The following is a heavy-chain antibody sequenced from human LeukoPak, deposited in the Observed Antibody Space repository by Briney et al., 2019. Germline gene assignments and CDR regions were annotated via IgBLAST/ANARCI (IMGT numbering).Heavy chain of an antibody. Sequence: ASVKVSCKASGYTFTSYGISWVRQAPGQGLEWMGWISAYNGNTNYAQKLKGRFTMTRDTSTSTAYMELRSLRSDDTAVYYCARGGIAAAGPYYYYYMDVWGKGTTVTVSS. CDR1: GYTFTSYG. V-gene: IGHV1-18*01. J-gene: IGHJ6*03. CDR3: ARGGIAAAGPYYYYYMDV. D-gene: IGHD6-13*01. CDR2: ISAYNGNT.